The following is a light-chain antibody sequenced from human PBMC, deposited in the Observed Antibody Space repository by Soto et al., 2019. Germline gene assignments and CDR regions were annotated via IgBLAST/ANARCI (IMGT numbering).Light chain of an antibody. CDR1: RSVSSN. CDR3: QQYYNWPPYT. J-gene: IGKJ2*01. V-gene: IGKV3-15*01. CDR2: GAS. Sequence: EIVMTQSPATLSVSPGERATLSCRASRSVSSNFAWYQQKPGQAPRRLMYGASTRATGIPARFSGSGSGTEFNLTISSLQSEDFAVYYCQQYYNWPPYTVGQGTKLQIE.